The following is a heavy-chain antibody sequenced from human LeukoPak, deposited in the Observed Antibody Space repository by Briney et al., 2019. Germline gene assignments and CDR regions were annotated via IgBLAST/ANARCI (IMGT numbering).Heavy chain of an antibody. V-gene: IGHV3-11*01. CDR2: ISNSGDFI. J-gene: IGHJ4*02. CDR3: ARARGTGPGAHFDY. Sequence: GGSLRLSCAASGFMFSDEYMSWIHQAPGKGLEWVSYISNSGDFIAYADSVRGRFTISRDNAKNSLFLQMNSLRAEDTAVYYCARARGTGPGAHFDYWGQGTLVIVSS. D-gene: IGHD3-10*01. CDR1: GFMFSDEY.